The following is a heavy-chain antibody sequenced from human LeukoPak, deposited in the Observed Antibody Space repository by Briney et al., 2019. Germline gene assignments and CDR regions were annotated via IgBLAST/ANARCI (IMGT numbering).Heavy chain of an antibody. V-gene: IGHV4-34*01. CDR1: GGSFSGYY. D-gene: IGHD6-13*01. CDR2: INHSGST. J-gene: IGHJ4*02. CDR3: ARGLYSSSWYFSHFDY. Sequence: KPSETLSLTCAVYGGSFSGYYWSWIRQPPGKGPEWIGEINHSGSTNYNPSLKSRVTISVDTSKNQFSLKLSSVTAADTAVYYCARGLYSSSWYFSHFDYWGQGTLVTVSS.